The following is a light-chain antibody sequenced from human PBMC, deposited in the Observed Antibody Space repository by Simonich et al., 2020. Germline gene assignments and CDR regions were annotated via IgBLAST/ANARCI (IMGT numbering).Light chain of an antibody. CDR2: KAS. J-gene: IGKJ2*01. CDR3: QQYNSYSPYT. CDR1: QSISSW. V-gene: IGKV1-5*03. Sequence: DIQMTQSPSTLSASVGDRVTITCGASQSISSWLAWYQQKPGKAPKLLIYKASSLERGVPSRFSCSGSGTEFTLTISSLQPDDFATYYCQQYNSYSPYTFGQGTKLEIK.